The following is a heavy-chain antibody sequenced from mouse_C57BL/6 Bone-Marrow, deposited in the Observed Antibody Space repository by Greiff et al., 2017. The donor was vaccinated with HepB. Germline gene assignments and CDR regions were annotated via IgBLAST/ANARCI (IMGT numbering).Heavy chain of an antibody. D-gene: IGHD2-3*01. Sequence: QVQLQQSGAELVRPGASVTLSCKASGYTFTSYWITWVKQRPGQGLEWIGDIYPGSGSTNYNEKFKSKATLTVDTSSSTAYMQLSSLTSEDSAVYYCAREGWLLRGGFAYWGQGTLVTVSA. V-gene: IGHV1-55*01. CDR2: IYPGSGST. CDR1: GYTFTSYW. CDR3: AREGWLLRGGFAY. J-gene: IGHJ3*01.